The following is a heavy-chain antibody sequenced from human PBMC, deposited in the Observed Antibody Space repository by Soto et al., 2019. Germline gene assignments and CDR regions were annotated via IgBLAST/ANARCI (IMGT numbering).Heavy chain of an antibody. Sequence: SETLSLTCTVSGGSISSYYWSWIRQPPGKGLEWIGYIYYSGSTNYNPSLKSRVTISVDTSKNQFSLKLSSVTAADTAVYYCARFRRSSGCFDYWGQGNLVTFSS. CDR3: ARFRRSSGCFDY. J-gene: IGHJ4*02. CDR2: IYYSGST. D-gene: IGHD6-19*01. CDR1: GGSISSYY. V-gene: IGHV4-59*01.